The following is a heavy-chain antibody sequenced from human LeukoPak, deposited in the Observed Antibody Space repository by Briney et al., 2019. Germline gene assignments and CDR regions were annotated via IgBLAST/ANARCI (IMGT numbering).Heavy chain of an antibody. D-gene: IGHD1-26*01. V-gene: IGHV1-69*13. CDR3: ATWETQPFGSYWSS. Sequence: GASVKVSCKASGGTFSSYAISWVRQAPGQGLEWMGGIIPIFGTANYAQKFQGRVTITADESTSTAYMELSSLRSEDTDVYYCATWETQPFGSYWSSWGQGTLATVSS. CDR2: IIPIFGTA. CDR1: GGTFSSYA. J-gene: IGHJ4*02.